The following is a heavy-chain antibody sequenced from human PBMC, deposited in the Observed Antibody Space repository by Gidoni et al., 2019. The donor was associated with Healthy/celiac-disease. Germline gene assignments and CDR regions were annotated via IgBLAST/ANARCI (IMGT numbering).Heavy chain of an antibody. V-gene: IGHV3-33*01. J-gene: IGHJ3*02. CDR3: ARGGVHDYGGTRKEDAFDI. Sequence: QVQLVESGGGVVQPGRSLRLSCAASGFTFSSYGMHWFRQAPGKGLGWVAVIWYDGSNKYYADSVKGRFTISRDNSKNTLYLQMNSLRAEDTAVYYCARGGVHDYGGTRKEDAFDIWGQGTMVTVSS. CDR1: GFTFSSYG. D-gene: IGHD4-17*01. CDR2: IWYDGSNK.